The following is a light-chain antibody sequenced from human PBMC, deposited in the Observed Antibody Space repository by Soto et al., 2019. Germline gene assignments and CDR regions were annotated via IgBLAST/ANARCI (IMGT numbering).Light chain of an antibody. CDR2: ANN. J-gene: IGLJ1*01. Sequence: QSVLTQPPSVSGAPGQRVSISCTGSSSNIGAGYDVHWYQHLPGTAPKLLIYANNNRPSGVPDRFSGSKSGTSAFLAITGLQAEDEADYYCQSYDSSRSPLYVFGTGTKVTV. CDR3: QSYDSSRSPLYV. CDR1: SSNIGAGYD. V-gene: IGLV1-40*01.